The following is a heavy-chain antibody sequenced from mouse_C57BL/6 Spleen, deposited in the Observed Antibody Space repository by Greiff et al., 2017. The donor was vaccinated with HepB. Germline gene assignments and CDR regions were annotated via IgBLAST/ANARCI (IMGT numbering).Heavy chain of an antibody. J-gene: IGHJ2*01. V-gene: IGHV1-69*01. CDR1: GYTFTSYW. CDR2: IDPSDSYT. Sequence: QVQLQQPGAELVMPGASVKLSCKASGYTFTSYWMHWVKQRPGQGLEWIGEIDPSDSYTNYNQKFKGKSTLTVDKSSSTAYMQLSSLTSEDSAVYYCARNFYYYGSSYFDYWGQGTTLTVSS. CDR3: ARNFYYYGSSYFDY. D-gene: IGHD1-1*01.